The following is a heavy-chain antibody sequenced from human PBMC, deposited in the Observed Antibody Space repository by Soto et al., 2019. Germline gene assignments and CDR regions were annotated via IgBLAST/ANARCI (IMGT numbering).Heavy chain of an antibody. D-gene: IGHD2-21*02. CDR2: ISGSGAST. Sequence: GFSLRLSCAASGFTFSSYAMSCVLQAPGKGLEWVSAISGSGASTYYADSVKGRFTMSRYNSKNTLYLQMKSLRPEDTAVYYCAIEGLRYYGMDVWGQGTTVTVSS. CDR1: GFTFSSYA. J-gene: IGHJ6*02. CDR3: AIEGLRYYGMDV. V-gene: IGHV3-23*01.